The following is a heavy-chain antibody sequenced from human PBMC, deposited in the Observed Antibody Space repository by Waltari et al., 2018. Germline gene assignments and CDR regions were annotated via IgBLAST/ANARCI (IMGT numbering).Heavy chain of an antibody. J-gene: IGHJ5*02. V-gene: IGHV4-38-2*01. CDR1: GYFINTGFF. CDR3: ARQTLGYCTSAACRRLET. CDR2: IYHDGTT. D-gene: IGHD2-2*03. Sequence: QVQLQESGPGLVRPSETLSLTCDVSGYFINTGFFWGWIRQPPGKGLGGIGKIYHDGTTYYNPSLKHRLMISLDTSKNQFSLRLNFVDVADTAVYYCARQTLGYCTSAACRRLETWGQGILVTVSS.